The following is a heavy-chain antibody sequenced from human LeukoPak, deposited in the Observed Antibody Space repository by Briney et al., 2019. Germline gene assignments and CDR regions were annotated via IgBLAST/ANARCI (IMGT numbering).Heavy chain of an antibody. CDR1: GFSLSGYW. D-gene: IGHD2-2*01. CDR2: INRDGSQK. V-gene: IGHV3-7*01. CDR3: ARGGYCSSTSCYSVSFDY. J-gene: IGHJ4*02. Sequence: GGSLRLSCAASGFSLSGYWMTWARQAPGKGLEWVANINRDGSQKNHVDSVQGRFTISRDNAKNSLYLQMNSLRAEDTAVYYCARGGYCSSTSCYSVSFDYWGQGTLVIVSS.